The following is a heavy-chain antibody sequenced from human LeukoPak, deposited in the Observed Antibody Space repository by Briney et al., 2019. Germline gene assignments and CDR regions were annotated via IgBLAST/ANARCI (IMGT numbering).Heavy chain of an antibody. CDR1: GYTFTSYY. J-gene: IGHJ3*02. CDR2: INPNSGGT. Sequence: ASVKVSCKASGYTFTSYYMHWVRQAPGQGLEWMGWINPNSGGTNYAQKFQGRVTMTRDTSISTAYMELSRLRSDDTAVYYCARVYYYDSRKEAFDIWGQGTMVTVSS. CDR3: ARVYYYDSRKEAFDI. V-gene: IGHV1-2*02. D-gene: IGHD3-22*01.